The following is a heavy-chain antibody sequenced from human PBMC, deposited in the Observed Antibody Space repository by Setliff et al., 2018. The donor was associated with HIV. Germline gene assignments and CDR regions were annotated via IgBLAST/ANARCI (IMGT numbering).Heavy chain of an antibody. Sequence: PSETLSLTCAVSGYSISSGYYWGWIRQPPGKGLEWIGSIYHSGSTYYNPSLKTRVTISVDTSKNQFSLKLSSVTAADTAVYYCRRCMSVAVPEYWGQGTLVTVSS. D-gene: IGHD2-21*01. V-gene: IGHV4-38-2*01. CDR1: GYSISSGYY. CDR3: RRCMSVAVPEY. J-gene: IGHJ4*02. CDR2: IYHSGST.